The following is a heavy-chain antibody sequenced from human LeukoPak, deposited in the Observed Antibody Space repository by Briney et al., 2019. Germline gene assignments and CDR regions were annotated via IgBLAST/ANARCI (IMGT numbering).Heavy chain of an antibody. Sequence: PSQTLSLTCTVSGVSISSGGYYWSWLRQHPGKGLEWIGYIYYSGSTYYNPSLKSRVTISVDTSKNQFSLKLSSVTAADTAVYYCARGGSLMDVWGQGTTVTVSS. V-gene: IGHV4-31*03. D-gene: IGHD2-15*01. J-gene: IGHJ6*02. CDR2: IYYSGST. CDR1: GVSISSGGYY. CDR3: ARGGSLMDV.